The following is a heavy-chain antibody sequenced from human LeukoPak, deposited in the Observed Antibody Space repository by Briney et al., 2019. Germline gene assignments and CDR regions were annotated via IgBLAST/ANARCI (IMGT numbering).Heavy chain of an antibody. Sequence: ASVKVSCKASGYTFTGYYMHWVRQAPGQGLEWMGWINPNSGGTNYAQKFQGRVTMTRDTSISTAYMELSRLRSDDTAVYYCARLTTYCSSTSCYDPEKYFDYWGQGTLVTVSS. CDR2: INPNSGGT. D-gene: IGHD2-2*01. CDR1: GYTFTGYY. J-gene: IGHJ4*02. V-gene: IGHV1-2*02. CDR3: ARLTTYCSSTSCYDPEKYFDY.